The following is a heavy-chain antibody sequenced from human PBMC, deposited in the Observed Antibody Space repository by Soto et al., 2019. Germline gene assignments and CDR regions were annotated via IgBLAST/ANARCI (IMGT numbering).Heavy chain of an antibody. D-gene: IGHD3-22*01. J-gene: IGHJ4*02. Sequence: LRLSCAASGFTFSNAWMSWVRQAPGKGLEWVGRIKSKTDGGTTDYAAPVKGRFTISRDDSKNTLYLQMNSLKTEDTAVYYCTTDLHYYDSSGYHPLDYWGQGTLVTVSS. V-gene: IGHV3-15*01. CDR1: GFTFSNAW. CDR2: IKSKTDGGTT. CDR3: TTDLHYYDSSGYHPLDY.